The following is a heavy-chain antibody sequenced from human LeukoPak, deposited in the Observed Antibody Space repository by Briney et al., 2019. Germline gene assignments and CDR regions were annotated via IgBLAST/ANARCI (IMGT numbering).Heavy chain of an antibody. D-gene: IGHD6-19*01. CDR3: AKDLRSSGWFYYYYYYMDV. CDR2: IRYDGSNK. Sequence: GGSLRLSCAASGFTFSSYGMHWVRQAPGKGLEWVAFIRYDGSNKYYADSVKGRFTISRDNSKNTLYLQMNSLRAEDTAVYYCAKDLRSSGWFYYYYYYMDVWGKGTTVTVSS. V-gene: IGHV3-30*02. J-gene: IGHJ6*03. CDR1: GFTFSSYG.